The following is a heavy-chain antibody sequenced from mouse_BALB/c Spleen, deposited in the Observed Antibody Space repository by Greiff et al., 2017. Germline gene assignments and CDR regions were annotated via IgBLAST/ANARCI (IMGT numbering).Heavy chain of an antibody. Sequence: EVKLVESGGGLVQPGGSMKLSCVASGFTFSNYWMNWVRQSPEKGLEWVAEIRLKSNNYATHYAESVKGRFTISRDDSKSSVYLQMNNLRAEDTGIYYCARLTGTWLAYWGQGTLVTGSA. D-gene: IGHD4-1*01. CDR1: GFTFSNYW. J-gene: IGHJ3*01. CDR3: ARLTGTWLAY. CDR2: IRLKSNNYAT. V-gene: IGHV6-6*02.